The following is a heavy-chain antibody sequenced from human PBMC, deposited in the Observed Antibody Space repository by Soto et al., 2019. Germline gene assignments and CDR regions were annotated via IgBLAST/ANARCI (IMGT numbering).Heavy chain of an antibody. D-gene: IGHD2-2*01. Sequence: PGGSLRLSCEASGFTIRTYGMSWVRQAPGKGLEWVSGISGDGATTYYTDSVKGRFTISRDISKNTLYLRMNSLRAEDTAVYYCAKVRPLRDCTSTSCLGAFDIWGQGTMVTVSS. CDR3: AKVRPLRDCTSTSCLGAFDI. J-gene: IGHJ3*02. V-gene: IGHV3-23*01. CDR1: GFTIRTYG. CDR2: ISGDGATT.